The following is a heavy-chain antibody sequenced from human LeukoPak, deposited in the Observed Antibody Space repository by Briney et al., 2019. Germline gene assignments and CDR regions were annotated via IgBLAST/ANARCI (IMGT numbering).Heavy chain of an antibody. CDR2: IDHSGAT. D-gene: IGHD6-13*01. CDR3: ARSGTYQYSSTSDY. Sequence: GSLRLSCAASGFTFSSYGMSWVRQAPGKRLEWIGEIDHSGATNYNPSLKSRVTISLDTSKNQFSLKLTSVIAADTAVYFCARSGTYQYSSTSDYWGQGTLVTVSS. J-gene: IGHJ4*02. CDR1: GFTFSSYG. V-gene: IGHV4-34*08.